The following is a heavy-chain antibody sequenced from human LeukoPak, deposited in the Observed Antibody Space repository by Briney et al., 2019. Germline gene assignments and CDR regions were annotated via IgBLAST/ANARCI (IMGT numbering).Heavy chain of an antibody. V-gene: IGHV3-23*01. J-gene: IGHJ4*02. CDR1: GFTFSSYG. Sequence: GGSLRLSCAASGFTFSSYGMSWVRQAPGKGLEWVSAISGSGGSTYYADSVKGRFTISRDNSKNTLYLQMNSLRAEDTAVYYCAKDRYDSSGYYDYYFDYWGQGTLVTGSS. D-gene: IGHD3-22*01. CDR2: ISGSGGST. CDR3: AKDRYDSSGYYDYYFDY.